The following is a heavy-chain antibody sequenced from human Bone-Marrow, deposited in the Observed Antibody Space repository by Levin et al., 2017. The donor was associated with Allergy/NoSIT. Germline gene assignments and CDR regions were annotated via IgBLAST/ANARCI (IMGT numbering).Heavy chain of an antibody. CDR3: ARGALNIRSRLDS. Sequence: SQTLSLTCSVSGDFVSGYYWSWIRQPPGRGLEWIGFMHNSGSTKYNPSLKSRVTMSVDASKSEFSLKLNSVTAADTAVYFCARGALNIRSRLDSWGQGTLVTVSS. V-gene: IGHV4-59*02. CDR2: MHNSGST. CDR1: GDFVSGYY. D-gene: IGHD2/OR15-2a*01. J-gene: IGHJ4*02.